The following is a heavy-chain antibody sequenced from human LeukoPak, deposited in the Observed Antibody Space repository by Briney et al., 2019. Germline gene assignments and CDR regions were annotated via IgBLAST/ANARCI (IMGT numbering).Heavy chain of an antibody. CDR3: ARDLISPDY. V-gene: IGHV1-46*04. J-gene: IGHJ4*02. CDR1: GYTFVNYY. CDR2: INLYGGTT. Sequence: GASVKVSCKASGYTFVNYYVHWVRQAPGQGLEWVGAINLYGGTTAYAQSLQGRVTVTRDTSSNTVYMELNSLTSEDTAIYYCARDLISPDYWGQGTLVTVSS. D-gene: IGHD2/OR15-2a*01.